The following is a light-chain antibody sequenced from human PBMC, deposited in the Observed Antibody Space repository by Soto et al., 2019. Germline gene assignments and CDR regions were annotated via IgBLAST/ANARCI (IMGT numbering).Light chain of an antibody. CDR3: AAWDGSLSAYVV. CDR1: SSNIGINY. J-gene: IGLJ2*01. Sequence: QSVLTQPPSASGTPGQRVTISCSGSSSNIGINYVYWYQQLPGTAPKLLIYRNNQRPSGVPDRFSGSKSGTSASLAISGLRSEDEADYYCAAWDGSLSAYVVFGGGTKLTVL. V-gene: IGLV1-47*01. CDR2: RNN.